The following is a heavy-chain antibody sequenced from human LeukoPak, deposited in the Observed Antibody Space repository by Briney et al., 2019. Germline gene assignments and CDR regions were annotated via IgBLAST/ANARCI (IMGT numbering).Heavy chain of an antibody. V-gene: IGHV3-23*01. CDR1: GFTFSSYA. D-gene: IGHD3-10*01. Sequence: PGGKLMLCCAASGFTFSSYAMSWVRQAPGKGLEWVSAISGNGGSTYYADSVKGRFTVSRDSAKNSLYLQMNSLRDEDTAVYYCARVRYYGLGSYRSDDYWGQGTLITVSS. J-gene: IGHJ4*02. CDR3: ARVRYYGLGSYRSDDY. CDR2: ISGNGGST.